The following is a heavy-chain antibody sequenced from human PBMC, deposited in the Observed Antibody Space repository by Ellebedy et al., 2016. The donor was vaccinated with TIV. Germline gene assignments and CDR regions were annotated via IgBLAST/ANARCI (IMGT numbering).Heavy chain of an antibody. CDR1: GYTFTDYY. V-gene: IGHV1-2*02. Sequence: AASVKVSCKTSGYTFTDYYIHWARQAPGQGLEWMGWINPKSGDTNYAQKFQGRVTMTRDTSASTAYMDLRRLTSDDTSVYFCARLPRGYWGQGTLVTVSS. CDR3: ARLPRGY. D-gene: IGHD3-10*01. CDR2: INPKSGDT. J-gene: IGHJ4*02.